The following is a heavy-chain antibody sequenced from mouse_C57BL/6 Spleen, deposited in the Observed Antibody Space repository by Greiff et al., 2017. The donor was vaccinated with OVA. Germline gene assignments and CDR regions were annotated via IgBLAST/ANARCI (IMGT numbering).Heavy chain of an antibody. Sequence: EVKLVESGGGLVKPGGSLKLSCAASGFTFSSYAMSWVRQTPEKRLEWVATISDGGSYTYYPDNVKGRFTISRDNANNNLYLQMSHLKSEDSAMYYWAMEDYSESYWYCDVWGTGTTVTVSS. CDR1: GFTFSSYA. CDR2: ISDGGSYT. CDR3: AMEDYSESYWYCDV. J-gene: IGHJ1*03. V-gene: IGHV5-4*03. D-gene: IGHD2-12*01.